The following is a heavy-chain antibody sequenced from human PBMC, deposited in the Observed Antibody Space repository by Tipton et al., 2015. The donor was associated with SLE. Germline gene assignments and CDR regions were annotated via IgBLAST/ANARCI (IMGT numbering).Heavy chain of an antibody. CDR2: ISYTGGT. D-gene: IGHD2-15*01. V-gene: IGHV4-59*01. CDR3: ARANGVVVGQVPYVYFDL. Sequence: PGLVKPSETLSLTCAVSGGSIRSYYWSWIRQPPGKGLECIGYISYTGGTRYNPSLESRVTISLDTSKNHFSLKLTSVTAADTAIYFCARANGVVVGQVPYVYFDLWGRGTLVTVSS. J-gene: IGHJ2*01. CDR1: GGSIRSYY.